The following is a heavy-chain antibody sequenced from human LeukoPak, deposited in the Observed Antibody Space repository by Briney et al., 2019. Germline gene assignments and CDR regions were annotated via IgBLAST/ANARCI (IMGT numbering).Heavy chain of an antibody. J-gene: IGHJ4*02. CDR3: AREILVRGVLFDY. CDR2: ISSSSSYI. D-gene: IGHD3-10*01. Sequence: GGSLRLSCLGSGFNFRYFWMSWVRQAPGKGLEWVSSISSSSSYIYYADSVKGRFTISRDNAKNSLYLQMNSLRAEDTAVYYCAREILVRGVLFDYWGQGTLVTVSS. V-gene: IGHV3-21*01. CDR1: GFNFRYFW.